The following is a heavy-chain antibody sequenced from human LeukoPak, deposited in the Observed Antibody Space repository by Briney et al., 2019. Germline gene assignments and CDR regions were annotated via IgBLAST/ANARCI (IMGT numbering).Heavy chain of an antibody. CDR1: GFTVSSNY. Sequence: GGSLRLSCAASGFTVSSNYMSWVRQAPGKGLEWVSVIYSGGSTYYAGSVKGRFTISRHNSKNTLYLQMNSLRAEDTAVYYCAREKFGDYYDSSGYPTDWGQGTLVTVSS. V-gene: IGHV3-53*04. CDR2: IYSGGST. D-gene: IGHD3-22*01. J-gene: IGHJ4*02. CDR3: AREKFGDYYDSSGYPTD.